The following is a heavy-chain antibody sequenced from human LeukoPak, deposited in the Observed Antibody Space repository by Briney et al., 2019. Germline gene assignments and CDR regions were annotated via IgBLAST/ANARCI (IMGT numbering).Heavy chain of an antibody. D-gene: IGHD6-13*01. CDR3: ARQMYSSSWGDDAFDI. J-gene: IGHJ3*02. Sequence: GESLKISCKGSGYSFTSYWIGWVRQMPGKGLEWMGIIYPGDSDTRYSPSFQGQVTISADKSISTAYLQWSSLKASDTAMYYCARQMYSSSWGDDAFDIWGQGQWSPSLQ. CDR1: GYSFTSYW. CDR2: IYPGDSDT. V-gene: IGHV5-51*01.